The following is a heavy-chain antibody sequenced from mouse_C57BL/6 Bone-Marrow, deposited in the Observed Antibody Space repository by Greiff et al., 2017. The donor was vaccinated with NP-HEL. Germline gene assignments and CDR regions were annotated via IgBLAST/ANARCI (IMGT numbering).Heavy chain of an antibody. J-gene: IGHJ4*01. Sequence: VQLQQPGAELVMPGASVKLSCKASGYTFTSYWMHWVKQRPGQGLEWIGEIDPSDSYTNYNQKFKGKSTLTVDQSSSTAYMQLSSLTSEDSAVYYCARDYSNSYYAMDYWGQGTSVTVSS. D-gene: IGHD2-5*01. CDR2: IDPSDSYT. V-gene: IGHV1-69*01. CDR3: ARDYSNSYYAMDY. CDR1: GYTFTSYW.